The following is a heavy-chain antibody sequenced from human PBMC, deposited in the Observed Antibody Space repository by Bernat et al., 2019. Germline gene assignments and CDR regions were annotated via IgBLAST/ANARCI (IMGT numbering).Heavy chain of an antibody. V-gene: IGHV1-2*04. J-gene: IGHJ3*02. D-gene: IGHD3-16*01. Sequence: QVQLVQSGAEVKKPGASVKVSCKASGYTFTGYYMHWVRQAPGQGLEWMGWINPNSGGTNYAQKFQGWVTMTRDTSISTAYMALSRLRSDATAVYYCATSFGDIEAFDIWGQGTMVTVSS. CDR1: GYTFTGYY. CDR2: INPNSGGT. CDR3: ATSFGDIEAFDI.